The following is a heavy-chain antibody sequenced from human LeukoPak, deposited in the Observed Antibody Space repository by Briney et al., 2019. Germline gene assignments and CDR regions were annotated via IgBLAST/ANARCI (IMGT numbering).Heavy chain of an antibody. CDR1: GYTFTSYA. D-gene: IGHD7-27*01. V-gene: IGHV1-3*01. CDR2: INAGNGNT. CDR3: ARGGETGDPPYFDY. Sequence: ASVKVSCKASGYTFTSYAMHWVRQAPGQRLEWMGWINAGNGNTKYSQKFQGRVTITRDTSASTAYMELSSLRSEDTAVYYCARGGETGDPPYFDYWGQGTLVTVSS. J-gene: IGHJ4*02.